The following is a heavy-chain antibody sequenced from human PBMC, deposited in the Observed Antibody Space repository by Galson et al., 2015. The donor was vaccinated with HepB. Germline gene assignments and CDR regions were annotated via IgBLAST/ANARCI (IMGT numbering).Heavy chain of an antibody. Sequence: SLRLSCAASGFTFSSYAMSWVRQAPGKGLEWVSAISSSGSTIYYADSVKGRFAISRDNAKNSLFLQMSSLRAEDTAVYYCATLGYSSTWGAFDYWGQGTLVTVSP. CDR1: GFTFSSYA. CDR3: ATLGYSSTWGAFDY. J-gene: IGHJ4*02. V-gene: IGHV3-48*03. D-gene: IGHD6-13*01. CDR2: ISSSGSTI.